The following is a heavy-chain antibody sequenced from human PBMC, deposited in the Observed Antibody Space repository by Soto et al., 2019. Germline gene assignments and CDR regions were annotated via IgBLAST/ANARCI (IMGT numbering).Heavy chain of an antibody. CDR2: INPGNGDT. CDR3: AASGSLAY. CDR1: GYTFSSYA. V-gene: IGHV1-3*01. J-gene: IGHJ4*02. Sequence: QVQLVQSGAEVKKPGASVKVSCKASGYTFSSYAMHWVRQAPGQSLECMGWINPGNGDTRYSQRFQGRVTITRDTSASTDYMELSSLRSEDTALYYCAASGSLAYWGQGTLVTVSS. D-gene: IGHD1-26*01.